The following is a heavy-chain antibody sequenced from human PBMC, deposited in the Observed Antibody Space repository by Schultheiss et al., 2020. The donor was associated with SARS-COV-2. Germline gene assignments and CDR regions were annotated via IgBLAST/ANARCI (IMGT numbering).Heavy chain of an antibody. CDR3: ARGFTVTNPSDY. CDR2: ISGSGGST. J-gene: IGHJ4*02. D-gene: IGHD4-17*01. CDR1: GFTFSSYS. Sequence: GESLKISCAASGFTFSSYSMNWVRQAPGKGLEWVSAISGSGGSTYYADSVKGRFTISRDNSKNTLYLQVNSLRAEDTAVYYCARGFTVTNPSDYWGQGTLVTSPQ. V-gene: IGHV3-23*01.